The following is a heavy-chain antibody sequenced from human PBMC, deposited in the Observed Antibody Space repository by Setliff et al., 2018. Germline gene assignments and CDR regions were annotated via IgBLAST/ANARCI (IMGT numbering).Heavy chain of an antibody. CDR2: IYPADSDT. Sequence: PGESLKISCKGSGYTFTNYWIAWVRQMPGKGLEYMGIIYPADSDTTYSPSFQGQVTISADKSINTAYLQWRSLKASDTAMYYCARHGYCSGWFDWYDPWGQGTLVTVSS. D-gene: IGHD2-15*01. J-gene: IGHJ5*02. CDR1: GYTFTNYW. V-gene: IGHV5-51*01. CDR3: ARHGYCSGWFDWYDP.